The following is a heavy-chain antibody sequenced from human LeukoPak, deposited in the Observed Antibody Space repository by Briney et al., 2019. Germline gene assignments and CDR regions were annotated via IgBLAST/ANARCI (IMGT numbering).Heavy chain of an antibody. Sequence: PGGSLRLSCAASGFTFSTYAMSWVRQAPGKGLEWVSGISGSGGSTYHADSVKGRFTISRDNSKNTLYLEMNSLRAEDTAVYFCAKLAAVSSAWYGAVDYWGQGTLVTVSS. V-gene: IGHV3-23*01. CDR2: ISGSGGST. CDR3: AKLAAVSSAWYGAVDY. CDR1: GFTFSTYA. D-gene: IGHD3-10*01. J-gene: IGHJ4*02.